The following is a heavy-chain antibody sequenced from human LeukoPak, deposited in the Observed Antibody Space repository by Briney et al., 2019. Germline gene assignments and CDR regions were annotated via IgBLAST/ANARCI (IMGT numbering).Heavy chain of an antibody. CDR2: IYYSGST. CDR1: GASISSYY. D-gene: IGHD2-21*02. V-gene: IGHV4-59*12. J-gene: IGHJ4*02. Sequence: SETLSLTCTVSGASISSYYWSWIRQPPGKGLEWIGHIYYSGSTDYNPSLKSRVSISVDTSKNQFSLKLSSVTAADTAVYYCARGLRVGGGDCYIDYWGQGTLVTVSS. CDR3: ARGLRVGGGDCYIDY.